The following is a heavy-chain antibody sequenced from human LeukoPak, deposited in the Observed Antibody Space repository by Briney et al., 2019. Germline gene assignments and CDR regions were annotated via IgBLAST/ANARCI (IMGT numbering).Heavy chain of an antibody. CDR2: INPIFGTA. CDR3: ARATGGRFLEWLLYSYWFDP. CDR1: RGIFSSYA. J-gene: IGHJ5*02. V-gene: IGHV1-69*06. D-gene: IGHD3-3*01. Sequence: GGSVNVSCKASRGIFSSYAISGVRQAAGQEVEGMGGINPIFGTAKYAQKLQGRVTITADKSTSTAYMQLSSLRSEDTAVYYCARATGGRFLEWLLYSYWFDPWGQGTLVTVSS.